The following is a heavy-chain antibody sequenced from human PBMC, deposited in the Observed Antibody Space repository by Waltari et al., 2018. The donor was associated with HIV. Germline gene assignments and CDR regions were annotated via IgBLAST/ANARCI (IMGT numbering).Heavy chain of an antibody. J-gene: IGHJ6*02. CDR2: INHSGST. CDR1: GGSFSGYY. CDR3: ARRWRRRITMVQGVLGGMDV. D-gene: IGHD3-10*01. V-gene: IGHV4-34*01. Sequence: QVQLQQWGAGLLKPSETLSLTCAVYGGSFSGYYWSWIRQPPGKGLEWIGEINHSGSTNYNPSLKSRVTISVDTSKNQFSLKLSSVTAADTAVYYCARRWRRRITMVQGVLGGMDVWGQGTTVTVSS.